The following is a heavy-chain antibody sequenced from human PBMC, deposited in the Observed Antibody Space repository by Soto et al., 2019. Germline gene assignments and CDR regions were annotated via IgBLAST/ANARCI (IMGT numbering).Heavy chain of an antibody. V-gene: IGHV4-39*01. J-gene: IGHJ6*02. CDR2: IYYSGGT. CDR1: GGSISSSRYY. D-gene: IGHD3-3*01. Sequence: PSETLSLTCTVSGGSISSSRYYLGWIRQPPGKGLEWIGSIYYSGGTYYNPSLKSRVTISVDTSKNQFSLKLSSVTAADKAVYYCARHSPITPSRFLESVSRLDVWGQGTTITVSS. CDR3: ARHSPITPSRFLESVSRLDV.